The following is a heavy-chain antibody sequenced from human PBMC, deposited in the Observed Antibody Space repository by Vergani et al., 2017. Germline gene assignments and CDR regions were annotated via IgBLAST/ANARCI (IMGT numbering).Heavy chain of an antibody. CDR2: ISGSGGST. V-gene: IGHV3-23*01. CDR3: ATRDIVVVPAAMGALFDY. D-gene: IGHD2-2*01. Sequence: EVQLLESGGDLVQPGGSLRLSCTASGFIFSTYAMSWVRQAPGKGLEWVSAISGSGGSTYYADSVKGRFTISRDNSKNTLYLQMNSLRAEDTAVYYCATRDIVVVPAAMGALFDYWGQGTLVTVSS. J-gene: IGHJ4*02. CDR1: GFIFSTYA.